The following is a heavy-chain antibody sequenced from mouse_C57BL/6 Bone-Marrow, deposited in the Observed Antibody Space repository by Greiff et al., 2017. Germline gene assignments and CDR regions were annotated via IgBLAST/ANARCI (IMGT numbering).Heavy chain of an antibody. CDR1: GYTFTSYW. J-gene: IGHJ1*03. CDR2: IYPGSGST. Sequence: QVQLKQPGAELVKPGASVKMSCKASGYTFTSYWITWVKQRPGQGLEWIGDIYPGSGSTNYNEKFKSKATLTVDTSSSTAYMQLSSLTSEDSAVYYCARGGGYDYDGYCDVWGTGTTVTVSS. V-gene: IGHV1-55*01. D-gene: IGHD2-4*01. CDR3: ARGGGYDYDGYCDV.